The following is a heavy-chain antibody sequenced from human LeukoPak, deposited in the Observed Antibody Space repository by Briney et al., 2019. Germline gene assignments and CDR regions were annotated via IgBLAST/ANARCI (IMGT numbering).Heavy chain of an antibody. CDR1: GFTFDDYA. V-gene: IGHV3-9*01. D-gene: IGHD2-15*01. Sequence: HSGRSLRLSCAASGFTFDDYAMHWVRQAPGKGLEWVSGISWNSGSIGYADSVKGRFTISRDNAKNSLYLQMNSLRAEDTALYYCEKDISWTHFPGFDYGGQGTLVTVSS. CDR2: ISWNSGSI. CDR3: EKDISWTHFPGFDY. J-gene: IGHJ4*02.